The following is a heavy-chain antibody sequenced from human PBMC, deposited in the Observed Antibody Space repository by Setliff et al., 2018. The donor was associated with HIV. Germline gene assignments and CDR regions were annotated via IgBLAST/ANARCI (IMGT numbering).Heavy chain of an antibody. CDR3: ATSLITVPPDAFDI. Sequence: SETLSLTCTVAGGSTSSSSYYWGWIRQPPGMGLELIASIYHNGNTYYNPSLKSRVTMSVDTSKNQFSLKLSSVTAADTAVYYCATSLITVPPDAFDIWGQGTMVTVTS. CDR2: IYHNGNT. V-gene: IGHV4-39*07. CDR1: GGSTSSSSYY. D-gene: IGHD4-4*01. J-gene: IGHJ3*02.